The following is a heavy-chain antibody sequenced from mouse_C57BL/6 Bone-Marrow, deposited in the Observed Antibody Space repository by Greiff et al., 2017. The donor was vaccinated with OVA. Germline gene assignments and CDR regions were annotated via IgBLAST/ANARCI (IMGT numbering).Heavy chain of an antibody. CDR2: IDPSDSYT. CDR3: ARWHFDV. V-gene: IGHV1-69*01. J-gene: IGHJ1*03. Sequence: QVQLQQPGAELVMPGASVKLSCKASGYTFTSYWMHWVKQRPGQGLEWIGEIDPSDSYTNYNQKFKGKSTLTVDKSSSTACMQLSSLTSEDSAVYYCARWHFDVWGTGTTVTVSS. CDR1: GYTFTSYW.